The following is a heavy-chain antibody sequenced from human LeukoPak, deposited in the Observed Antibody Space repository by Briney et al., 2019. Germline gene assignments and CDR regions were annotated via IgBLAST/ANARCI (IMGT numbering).Heavy chain of an antibody. V-gene: IGHV3-30*02. D-gene: IGHD6-13*01. CDR1: GFTFSSYG. CDR3: ARGNSRSWLFQH. CDR2: IRYDGSNK. Sequence: GGSLRLSCATSGFTFSSYGMHWVRQAPGKGLEWVAFIRYDGSNKYYADSAKGRFTISRDNYKNTLYLQMNSLRAEDTAVYYCARGNSRSWLFQHWGQGTLVTVSS. J-gene: IGHJ1*01.